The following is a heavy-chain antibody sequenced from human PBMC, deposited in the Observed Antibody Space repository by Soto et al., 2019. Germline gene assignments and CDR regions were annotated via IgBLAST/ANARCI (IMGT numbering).Heavy chain of an antibody. D-gene: IGHD1-1*01. CDR3: ARTGRDFYGMEV. V-gene: IGHV3-13*01. J-gene: IGHJ6*02. CDR2: ISPAGDA. Sequence: PGGSLRLSCATSGFIFKNYDIHWVRQPTGKGLEWVSGISPAGDADYTDSVRGRFTTSRESAKTSVYLQMNNLRGGDTAVYYCARTGRDFYGMEVWGQGTSVTVS. CDR1: GFIFKNYD.